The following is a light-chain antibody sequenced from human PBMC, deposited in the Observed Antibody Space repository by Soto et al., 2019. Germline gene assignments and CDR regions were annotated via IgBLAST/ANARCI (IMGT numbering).Light chain of an antibody. Sequence: EIVMTQSPATLSVSPGERATLSSRASQSVSSYLAWYQQKPGQAPRLLIYDTSKRAPGVPARFIGSGSGTAFTLTIDIVEPEDYAIYYCQQRSDWRWTFGQGTKVDIK. V-gene: IGKV3-11*01. CDR3: QQRSDWRWT. CDR2: DTS. J-gene: IGKJ1*01. CDR1: QSVSSY.